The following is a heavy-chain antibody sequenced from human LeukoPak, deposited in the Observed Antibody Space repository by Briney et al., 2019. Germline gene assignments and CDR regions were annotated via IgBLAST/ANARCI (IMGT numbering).Heavy chain of an antibody. CDR3: ARGLGSGYYND. CDR2: IYTGGST. J-gene: IGHJ4*02. D-gene: IGHD3-22*01. CDR1: GFTFSSYA. V-gene: IGHV3-66*01. Sequence: GGSLRLSCVASGFTFSSYAMSWVRQAPGKGLEWVSTIYTGGSTYYADSVKDRFAISRDNSKNTLYLQMNSLRAEDTAVYYCARGLGSGYYNDWGQGTLVTVSS.